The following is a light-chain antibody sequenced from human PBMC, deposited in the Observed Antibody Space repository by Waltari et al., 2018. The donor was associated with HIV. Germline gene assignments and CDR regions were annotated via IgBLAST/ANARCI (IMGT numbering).Light chain of an antibody. J-gene: IGLJ3*02. CDR3: TSYTTSDTLR. Sequence: QSVLTQPASVSGSPGQSVTISCTGTSSDFGFDNYVSWYQQYPGKAPTLIIYEVSSRHAGVSDRFSGSKSGNTASLTISGLQNEDEADYFCTSYTTSDTLRFGGGTKVTVL. CDR1: SSDFGFDNY. CDR2: EVS. V-gene: IGLV2-14*03.